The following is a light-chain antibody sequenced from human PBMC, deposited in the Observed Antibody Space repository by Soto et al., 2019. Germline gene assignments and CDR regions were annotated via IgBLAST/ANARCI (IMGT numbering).Light chain of an antibody. V-gene: IGKV4-1*01. J-gene: IGKJ3*01. CDR1: QSVLYRSNNKNY. CDR3: QQYYSSPPT. CDR2: WAS. Sequence: DIVMTQSPDSLAVSLGERATINCKSSQSVLYRSNNKNYLAWYQHKPGQPPKLLIYWASTRESGVPDRFSGSGSWTDLTLTISSLQAEDVAVYYCQQYYSSPPTFGPGTKVDIK.